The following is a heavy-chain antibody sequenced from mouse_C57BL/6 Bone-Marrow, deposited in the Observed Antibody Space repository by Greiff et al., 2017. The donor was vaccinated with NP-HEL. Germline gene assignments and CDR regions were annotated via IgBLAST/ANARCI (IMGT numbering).Heavy chain of an antibody. CDR3: ARVYSNYRGWFAY. CDR1: GFSLTSYG. D-gene: IGHD2-5*01. V-gene: IGHV2-6*01. J-gene: IGHJ3*01. Sequence: VQRVESGPGLVAPSQSLSITCTVSGFSLTSYGVDWVRQSPGKGLEWLGVIWGVGSTNYNSALKSRLSISKDNSKSQVFLKMNSLQTDDTAMYYCARVYSNYRGWFAYWGQGTLVTVSA. CDR2: IWGVGST.